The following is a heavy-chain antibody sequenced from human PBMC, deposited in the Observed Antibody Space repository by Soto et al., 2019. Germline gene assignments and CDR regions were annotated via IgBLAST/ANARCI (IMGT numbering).Heavy chain of an antibody. V-gene: IGHV3-21*01. Sequence: EVQLVESGGGLVKPGRSLRLSCAASGFTFSTYGMNWVRQAPGKGLEWVSAISSSSTYTYYADSLKGRFTISRDNAKNSLFLQMNSLRTEDTAVYYCARDLGGYSFRFDLWGRGTLVTVSS. J-gene: IGHJ2*01. CDR3: ARDLGGYSFRFDL. CDR1: GFTFSTYG. D-gene: IGHD5-18*01. CDR2: ISSSSTYT.